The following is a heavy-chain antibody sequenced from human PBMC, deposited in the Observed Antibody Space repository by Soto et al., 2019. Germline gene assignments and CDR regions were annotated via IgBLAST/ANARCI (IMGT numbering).Heavy chain of an antibody. CDR2: INPSGGIT. V-gene: IGHV1-46*01. J-gene: IGHJ5*02. Sequence: QVQLVQSGAEVRKPGASVTVSCKASGYTLTSYFIHWVRQAPGQGLEWMGIINPSGGITNYAQKSQGRVTMTRDTFTSTVYMQLSSLTFEDTAVYYCARDGIRVGGTPPPAFGWWFDPWGQGTLVTVSS. CDR3: ARDGIRVGGTPPPAFGWWFDP. D-gene: IGHD1-26*01. CDR1: GYTLTSYF.